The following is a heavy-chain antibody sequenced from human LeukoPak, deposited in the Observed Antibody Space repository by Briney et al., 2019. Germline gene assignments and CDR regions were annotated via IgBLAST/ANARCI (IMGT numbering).Heavy chain of an antibody. CDR3: ARRAGDTMVREPQQYYYYYMDV. V-gene: IGHV3-23*01. Sequence: GGSLRLSCAASGFTFSSYAMSWVRQAPGKGLGWVSGIGGSGGSTYYADSVKGRFTISRDNFKSTLYLQMNTLRAEDTAVYYCARRAGDTMVREPQQYYYYYMDVWGKGTTVTVSS. J-gene: IGHJ6*03. CDR2: IGGSGGST. CDR1: GFTFSSYA. D-gene: IGHD3-10*01.